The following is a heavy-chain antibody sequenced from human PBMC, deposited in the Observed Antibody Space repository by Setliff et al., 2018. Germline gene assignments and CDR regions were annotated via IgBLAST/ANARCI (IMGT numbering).Heavy chain of an antibody. CDR2: ISNRNGET. Sequence: GSVKVSCKASGYTFAGYYMHWVRQAPGQGLEWMGWISNRNGETNYAQMFQGRVTMTTDTSTNTAYMDLGSLRSDDTAFYFCARLVRFCTKISCQRLLGDDYWGQGTLVTVSS. CDR1: GYTFAGYY. D-gene: IGHD2-2*01. V-gene: IGHV1-18*04. J-gene: IGHJ4*02. CDR3: ARLVRFCTKISCQRLLGDDY.